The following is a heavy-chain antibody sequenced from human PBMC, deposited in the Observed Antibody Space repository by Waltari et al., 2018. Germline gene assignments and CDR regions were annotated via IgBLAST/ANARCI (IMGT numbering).Heavy chain of an antibody. V-gene: IGHV3-23*04. D-gene: IGHD1-26*01. CDR3: ATRGTYYKFDY. CDR1: GFTFSSYA. CDR2: ISGTGGST. Sequence: EVQLVESGGDLVKPGGSLRLSWAAAGFTFSSYAMSWVRQAPGKGLEWVSAISGTGGSTYYADSVKGRFTISRDNSKNTLYLQMNSLRAEDAAVYYCATRGTYYKFDYWGQGSLVTVSS. J-gene: IGHJ4*02.